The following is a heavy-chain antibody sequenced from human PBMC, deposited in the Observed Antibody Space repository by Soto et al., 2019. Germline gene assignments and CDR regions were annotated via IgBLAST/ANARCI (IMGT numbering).Heavy chain of an antibody. J-gene: IGHJ3*02. Sequence: ASVKVSCKASGYTFTSYYMHWVRQAPGQGLEWMGIINPSGGSTSYAQKFQGRVTMTRDTSTSTVYMELSSLRSEDTAVYYCARVPNSGWSRGGAFDIWGQGTMVTVS. D-gene: IGHD6-19*01. V-gene: IGHV1-46*01. CDR1: GYTFTSYY. CDR2: INPSGGST. CDR3: ARVPNSGWSRGGAFDI.